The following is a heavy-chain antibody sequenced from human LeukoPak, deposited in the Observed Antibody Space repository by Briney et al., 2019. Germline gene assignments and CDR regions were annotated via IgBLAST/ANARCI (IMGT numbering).Heavy chain of an antibody. J-gene: IGHJ3*02. V-gene: IGHV3-30*18. Sequence: GGSLRLSCAVSGFTFSSYAMHWVRQAPGKGLEWVALISYDGSNKYYADSVKGRFTISRDNSKNTLYLQMNSLRAEDTAVYYCAKFFTGEYVRAFDIWGQGTMVTVSS. D-gene: IGHD3-10*02. CDR1: GFTFSSYA. CDR2: ISYDGSNK. CDR3: AKFFTGEYVRAFDI.